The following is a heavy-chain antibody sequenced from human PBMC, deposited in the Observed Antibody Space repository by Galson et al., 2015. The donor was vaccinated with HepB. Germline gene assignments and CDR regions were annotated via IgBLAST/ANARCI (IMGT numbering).Heavy chain of an antibody. D-gene: IGHD3-16*01. Sequence: SLRLSCAASGFAFSNFGMHWVRQAPGKGLEWVAVIWYDGSKKYYSDSVKGRFTISRDNSNDTLSLQMNILRVEDTAVYYCARDEIRGRAGWFDPRGQGTLVTVSS. J-gene: IGHJ5*02. CDR3: ARDEIRGRAGWFDP. CDR1: GFAFSNFG. CDR2: IWYDGSKK. V-gene: IGHV3-33*01.